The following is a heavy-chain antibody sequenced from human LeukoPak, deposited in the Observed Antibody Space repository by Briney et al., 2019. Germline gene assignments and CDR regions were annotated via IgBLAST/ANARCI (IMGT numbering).Heavy chain of an antibody. CDR1: GGTFSSYA. Sequence: SVKVSCKASGGTFSSYAISWVRQAPGQGLEWMGGIIPIFGTANYAQKFQGRVTITADESTSTAYMELSSLRPEDTAVYYCARGRDRSSTSCYNYWGQGTLVTVSS. CDR2: IIPIFGTA. J-gene: IGHJ4*02. V-gene: IGHV1-69*13. D-gene: IGHD2-2*02. CDR3: ARGRDRSSTSCYNY.